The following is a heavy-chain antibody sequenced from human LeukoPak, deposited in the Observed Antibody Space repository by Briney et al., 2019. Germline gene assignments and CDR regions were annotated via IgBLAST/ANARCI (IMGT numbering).Heavy chain of an antibody. CDR3: ARPHTGFDS. CDR1: GFTFTDYW. V-gene: IGHV3-74*01. Sequence: PGGSLRLSCAASGFTFTDYWMHWIRQASGGGLVWLSRISGDGSSAYYADPVKGRFTISRDNAKNTLYLQMNSLKPGDTAVYYCARPHTGFDSWGQGTLVTVSS. J-gene: IGHJ4*02. CDR2: ISGDGSSA.